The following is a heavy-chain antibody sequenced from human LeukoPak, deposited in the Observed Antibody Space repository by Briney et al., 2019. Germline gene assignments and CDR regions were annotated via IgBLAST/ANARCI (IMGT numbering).Heavy chain of an antibody. CDR1: GYTFTSYY. CDR3: ARVDIVATIPEPDY. J-gene: IGHJ4*02. Sequence: ASVKVSCKASGYTFTSYYMYWVRQAPGQGLEWMGIINPNRGSTSYAQKFQGRVTMTTDTSTSTAYMELRSLRSDDTAVYYCARVDIVATIPEPDYWGQGTLVTVSS. CDR2: INPNRGST. D-gene: IGHD5-12*01. V-gene: IGHV1-46*01.